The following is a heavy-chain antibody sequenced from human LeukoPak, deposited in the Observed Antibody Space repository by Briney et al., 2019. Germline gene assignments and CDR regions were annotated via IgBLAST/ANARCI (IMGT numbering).Heavy chain of an antibody. CDR2: INHSGST. CDR1: GGSFSGYY. D-gene: IGHD3-3*01. Sequence: SETLSLTCAVYGGSFSGYYWSWIRQPPGKGLEWIGEINHSGSTNYNPSLKSRVTISVDTSKNQFSLKLSSATAADTAVYYCARGHPHYDFWSGYPPGWYFDLWGRGTLVTVSS. V-gene: IGHV4-34*01. CDR3: ARGHPHYDFWSGYPPGWYFDL. J-gene: IGHJ2*01.